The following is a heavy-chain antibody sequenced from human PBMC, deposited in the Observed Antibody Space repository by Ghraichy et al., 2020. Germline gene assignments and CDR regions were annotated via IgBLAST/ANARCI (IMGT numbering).Heavy chain of an antibody. D-gene: IGHD6-13*01. Sequence: ASVKVSCKASGYTLNSYGISWVRQAPGQGLEWMGWISAYNGNTNYAQKLQGRVTMTTDTSTSTAYMELRSLRSDDTAVYYCARDGYEAGELYYYYYMDVWGKGPTFTVAS. V-gene: IGHV1-18*01. CDR1: GYTLNSYG. CDR2: ISAYNGNT. CDR3: ARDGYEAGELYYYYYMDV. J-gene: IGHJ6*03.